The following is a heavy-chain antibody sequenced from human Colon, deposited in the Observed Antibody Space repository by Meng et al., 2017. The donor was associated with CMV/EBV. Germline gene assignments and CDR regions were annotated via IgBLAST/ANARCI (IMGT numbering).Heavy chain of an antibody. J-gene: IGHJ4*01. CDR3: ASSSGWWRIDY. CDR1: GLSVSNDYW. CDR2: VSQDGRT. V-gene: IGHV4-4*01. Sequence: VQLQVWGPRLVTPPVTLSLTCPVSGLSVSNDYWWTWVRQAPGKGLEWIGEVSQDGRTNSNPSLKSRLSMSVDKSKNQFSLNLRSVTAAETASYFCASSSGWWRIDYWGHGTLVTVS. D-gene: IGHD6-19*01.